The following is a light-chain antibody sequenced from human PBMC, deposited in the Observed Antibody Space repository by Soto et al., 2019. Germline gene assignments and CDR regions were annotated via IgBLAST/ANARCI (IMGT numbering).Light chain of an antibody. J-gene: IGLJ3*02. CDR1: SGHSIFA. V-gene: IGLV4-69*01. Sequence: QAVVTQSPSASASLGASVKLTCTLSSGHSIFAIAWHQQQPEKGPRYLMKVNGDGSHNKGDGIPDRFSGSSSGAERYLTIASLQSEDEADYYCQTWATGIRVFVGGTKLTVL. CDR2: VNGDGSH. CDR3: QTWATGIRV.